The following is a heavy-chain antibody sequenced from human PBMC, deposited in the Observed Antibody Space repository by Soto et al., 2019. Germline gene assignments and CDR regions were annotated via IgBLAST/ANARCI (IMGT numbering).Heavy chain of an antibody. CDR2: MFHSGSP. V-gene: IGHV4-59*01. Sequence: SETLSLTCTVSGGSISTYYWSWIRQPPGKGLEWIGYMFHSGSPSYNPSFKSRVSLSMNTSKNQFYLKLSSVTAADTAVYYCARDRRGDDYGIFDYWGQGALVTVSS. CDR1: GGSISTYY. J-gene: IGHJ4*02. D-gene: IGHD3-10*01. CDR3: ARDRRGDDYGIFDY.